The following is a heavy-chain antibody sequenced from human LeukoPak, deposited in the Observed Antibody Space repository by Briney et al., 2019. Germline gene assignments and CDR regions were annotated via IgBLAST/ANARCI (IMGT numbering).Heavy chain of an antibody. V-gene: IGHV3-23*01. Sequence: GGSLRLSCAASGLTFSKYPMTWVRQAPGKGLEWVSCISGSGTGTYYADSVKGRFTISRDNSKNTVYLEMNSLRAEDTALYYCATDYNGSGKPMFDYWGQGALVTVSS. J-gene: IGHJ4*02. CDR1: GLTFSKYP. CDR2: ISGSGTGT. D-gene: IGHD3-10*01. CDR3: ATDYNGSGKPMFDY.